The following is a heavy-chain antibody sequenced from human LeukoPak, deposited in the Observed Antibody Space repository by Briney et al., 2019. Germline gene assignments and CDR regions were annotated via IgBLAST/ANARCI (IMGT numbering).Heavy chain of an antibody. CDR3: VRVGSVAGSDYLDY. Sequence: GGSLRLSGAVSGFTFSDHFLDWVRQAPGKGLEWVGRSRNKAKSYTTEYAASVKGRFTISRDDSKNSLSLQMNSLKTEDTAVYYCVRVGSVAGSDYLDYWGQGTLVTVSS. CDR2: SRNKAKSYTT. V-gene: IGHV3-72*01. J-gene: IGHJ4*02. CDR1: GFTFSDHF. D-gene: IGHD6-19*01.